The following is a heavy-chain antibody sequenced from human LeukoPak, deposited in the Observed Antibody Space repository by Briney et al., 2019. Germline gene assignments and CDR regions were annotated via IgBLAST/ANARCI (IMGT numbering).Heavy chain of an antibody. CDR2: IYYSGST. V-gene: IGHV4-39*01. J-gene: IGHJ4*02. CDR3: ASAYDSSGYYPFDY. CDR1: GGSISSSSYY. Sequence: PSETLSLTCTVSGGSISSSSYYWGWIRQPPGKGLEWIGSIYYSGSTYYNPSLKSRVTISVDTSKNQFSLKLSSVTAADTAVCYCASAYDSSGYYPFDYWGQGTLVTVSS. D-gene: IGHD3-22*01.